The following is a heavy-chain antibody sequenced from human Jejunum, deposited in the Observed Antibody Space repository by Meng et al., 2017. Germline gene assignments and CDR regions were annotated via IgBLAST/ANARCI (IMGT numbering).Heavy chain of an antibody. CDR1: GYNFNNYD. CDR2: ISGNTGNT. V-gene: IGHV1-18*01. Sequence: ASVKVSCKASGYNFNNYDISWVRQAPGQGLEWVGWISGNTGNTNYAHDLRGRVTLTRDTSTSTAYMELGSLRSDDTAVYYCARGCGSSSRGYDYWGRGTLVTVSS. J-gene: IGHJ4*02. D-gene: IGHD6-19*01. CDR3: ARGCGSSSRGYDY.